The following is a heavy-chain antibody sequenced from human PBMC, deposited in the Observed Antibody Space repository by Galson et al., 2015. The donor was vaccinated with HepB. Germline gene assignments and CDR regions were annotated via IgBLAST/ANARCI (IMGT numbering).Heavy chain of an antibody. CDR2: ISGSGENT. V-gene: IGHV3-23*01. CDR1: GFNFRNFA. D-gene: IGHD5-18*01. J-gene: IGHJ3*02. Sequence: SLRLSCAASGFNFRNFALSWVRQAPGKGLEWVSAISGSGENTSYADSVKGRFTISRDNSQNTLYLQMNRLRAEDTAIYFCAKDEYRYGHDAFDIWGQGTMVTVSS. CDR3: AKDEYRYGHDAFDI.